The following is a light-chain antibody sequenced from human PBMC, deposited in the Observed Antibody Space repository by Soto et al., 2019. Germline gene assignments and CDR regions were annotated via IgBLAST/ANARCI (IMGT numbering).Light chain of an antibody. CDR1: SSDVGGYNY. J-gene: IGLJ1*01. Sequence: QSALTQPASVSGSPGQSITISCTGTSSDVGGYNYVSWYQHHPGKAPKLMIFVVSNRPSGVSNRFSGSKSGNTASLTISGLQPEDEAEYYCSSYTTSNTRQIVSGTGTKVTVL. V-gene: IGLV2-14*03. CDR2: VVS. CDR3: SSYTTSNTRQIV.